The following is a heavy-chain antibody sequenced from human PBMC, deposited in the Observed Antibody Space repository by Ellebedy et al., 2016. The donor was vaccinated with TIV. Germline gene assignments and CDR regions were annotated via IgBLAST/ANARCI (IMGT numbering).Heavy chain of an antibody. Sequence: GESLKISXAASGFTFSGYWMSWVRQAPGKGLEWVANIQQDGSDKYYVDSVKGRFTISRDNAKNTLSLQMNSLGGDDTAVYYCARGSPDYYDNRPYPFDLWGQGTMVTVSS. D-gene: IGHD3-22*01. J-gene: IGHJ3*01. V-gene: IGHV3-7*01. CDR1: GFTFSGYW. CDR2: IQQDGSDK. CDR3: ARGSPDYYDNRPYPFDL.